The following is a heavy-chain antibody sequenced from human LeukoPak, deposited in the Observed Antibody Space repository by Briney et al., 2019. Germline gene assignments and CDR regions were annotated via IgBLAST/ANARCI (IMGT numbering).Heavy chain of an antibody. J-gene: IGHJ4*02. CDR3: ARDRKAAAGTFHY. Sequence: WASVKVSCKASGYTFTSCAMHWVRQAPGQRLEWMGWINAGNGNTKYSQKFQGRVTITRDTSASTAYMELSSLRSEDTAVYYCARDRKAAAGTFHYWGQGTLVTVSS. CDR1: GYTFTSCA. CDR2: INAGNGNT. V-gene: IGHV1-3*01. D-gene: IGHD6-13*01.